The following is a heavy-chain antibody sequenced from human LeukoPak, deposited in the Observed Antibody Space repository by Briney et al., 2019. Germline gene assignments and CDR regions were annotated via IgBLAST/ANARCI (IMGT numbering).Heavy chain of an antibody. V-gene: IGHV4-30-4*01. Sequence: SETLPLTCTVSGGSISSGDYYWSWIRQPPGKGLEWIGYIYYSGSTYYNPSLKSRVTISVDTSKNQFSLKLSSVTAADTAVYYCARDNMVRGVIITNWFDPWGQGTLVTVSS. J-gene: IGHJ5*02. D-gene: IGHD3-10*01. CDR3: ARDNMVRGVIITNWFDP. CDR1: GGSISSGDYY. CDR2: IYYSGST.